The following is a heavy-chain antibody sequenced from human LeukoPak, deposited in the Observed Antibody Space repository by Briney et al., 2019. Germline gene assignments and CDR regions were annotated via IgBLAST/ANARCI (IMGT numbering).Heavy chain of an antibody. CDR2: IYSGGNT. V-gene: IGHV3-53*01. CDR3: ARGTVTAPDY. CDR1: GFSVSNTY. J-gene: IGHJ4*02. Sequence: GGSLRLSCAASGFSVSNTYMSWVRQAPGKGLEWVSIIYSGGNTYYADSVKGRFTISRDNSKNTLYLQMNRLSPEDTAVYYCARGTVTAPDYWGQGTLVTVSS. D-gene: IGHD2-21*02.